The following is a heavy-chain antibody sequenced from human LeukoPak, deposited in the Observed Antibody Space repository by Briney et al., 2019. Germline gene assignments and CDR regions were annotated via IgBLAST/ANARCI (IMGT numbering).Heavy chain of an antibody. CDR1: GGSFSGYY. V-gene: IGHV4-34*01. CDR3: ARGEEFQFSIVVVPAARPRVFDY. J-gene: IGHJ4*02. Sequence: SETLSLTCAVYGGSFSGYYWSWIRQPPGRGLEWIGEINHSGSTNYNPSLKSRVTISVDTSKNQFSLKLSSVTAADTAVYYCARGEEFQFSIVVVPAARPRVFDYWGQGTLVTVSS. CDR2: INHSGST. D-gene: IGHD2-2*01.